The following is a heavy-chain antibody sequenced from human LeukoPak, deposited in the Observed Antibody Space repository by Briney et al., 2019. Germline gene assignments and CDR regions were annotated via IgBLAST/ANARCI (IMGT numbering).Heavy chain of an antibody. V-gene: IGHV3-13*01. CDR1: GFTFSSYD. CDR2: IGTAGAT. J-gene: IGHJ4*02. Sequence: GGSLRLSCAASGFTFSSYDMHWVRQTTRKGLEWVSGIGTAGATFYPGSVKGRLTISRENAKNSLYLQMNNLRAGDTAVYYCTRATAGFDYWGQGTLVTVSS. CDR3: TRATAGFDY.